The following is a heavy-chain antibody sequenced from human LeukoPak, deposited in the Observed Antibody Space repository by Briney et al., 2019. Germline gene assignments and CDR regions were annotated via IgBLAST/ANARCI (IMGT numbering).Heavy chain of an antibody. CDR3: ARVENSSGYYGRFDY. J-gene: IGHJ4*02. D-gene: IGHD3-22*01. CDR2: INPSGGST. Sequence: GASVKVSCKASGYTFTSYYMHWVRQAPGQGLEWMGIINPSGGSTSYAQKFQGRVTMTRDTSTSTVYMELSSLRSEDTAVYYCARVENSSGYYGRFDYWGQGTLVTVSS. CDR1: GYTFTSYY. V-gene: IGHV1-46*01.